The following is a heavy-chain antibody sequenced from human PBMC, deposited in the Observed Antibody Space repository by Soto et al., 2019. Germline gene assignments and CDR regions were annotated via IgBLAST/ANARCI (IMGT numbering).Heavy chain of an antibody. D-gene: IGHD3-22*01. J-gene: IGHJ3*02. CDR1: GYSFTSYW. CDR2: IYPGDSDT. Sequence: SCKGSGYSFTSYWIGWVRQMPGKGLEWMGIIYPGDSDTRYSPSFQGQVTISADKSISTAYLQWSSLKASDTAMYYCARDARGYYYDSSGPPDAFDIWGQGTMVTVSS. CDR3: ARDARGYYYDSSGPPDAFDI. V-gene: IGHV5-51*01.